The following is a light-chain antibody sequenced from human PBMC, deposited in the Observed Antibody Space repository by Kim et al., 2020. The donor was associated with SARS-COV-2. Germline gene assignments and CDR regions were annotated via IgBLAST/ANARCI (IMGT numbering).Light chain of an antibody. Sequence: LSLSPGGSATLSCRASQTVTSDLAWYQKRPGQAPRLLIYDASKRATGIPARFSGSGSETDFTLTISSLDPEDFAVYYCQQRNSWPSFGQGTKLEI. J-gene: IGKJ2*01. V-gene: IGKV3-11*01. CDR1: QTVTSD. CDR2: DAS. CDR3: QQRNSWPS.